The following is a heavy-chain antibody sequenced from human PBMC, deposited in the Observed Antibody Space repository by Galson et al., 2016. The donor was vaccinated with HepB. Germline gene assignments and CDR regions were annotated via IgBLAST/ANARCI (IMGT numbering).Heavy chain of an antibody. CDR2: IYHSGST. CDR1: GASISSSDW. Sequence: SETLSLTCAVSGASISSSDWWSWVRQPPGKGLEWIGEIYHSGSTNYKPSLKSRVTISVDESKNQFSLKLSSVTAADTAVYYCARTYYGFMGPPDDWGQGTLVTVSS. CDR3: ARTYYGFMGPPDD. V-gene: IGHV4-4*02. D-gene: IGHD3-16*01. J-gene: IGHJ4*02.